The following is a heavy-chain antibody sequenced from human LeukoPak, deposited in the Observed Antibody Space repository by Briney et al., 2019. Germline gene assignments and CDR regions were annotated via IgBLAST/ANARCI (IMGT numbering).Heavy chain of an antibody. CDR1: GGSVSSGSYY. D-gene: IGHD2-15*01. J-gene: IGHJ4*02. CDR3: ARVRLRGYYFDY. CDR2: IHYSGST. V-gene: IGHV4-61*01. Sequence: SETLSLTCTASGGSVSSGSYYWSWIRQPPGKGLEWIGYIHYSGSTNYNPSLKSRVTISVDTSKNQFSLKLSSVTAADTAVYYCARVRLRGYYFDYWGQGTLVTVSS.